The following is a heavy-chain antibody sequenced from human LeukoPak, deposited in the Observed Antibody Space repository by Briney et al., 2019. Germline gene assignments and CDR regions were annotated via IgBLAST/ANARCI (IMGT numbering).Heavy chain of an antibody. CDR1: GGSFSGYY. CDR3: WRPHCSNSVCSSSRVDF. V-gene: IGHV4-34*01. J-gene: IGHJ4*02. CDR2: INHSGST. Sequence: KSSETLSLTCAVYGGSFSGYYWSWIRQPPGKGLEWIGEINHSGSTNYNPSLKSRVTISVDTSKNQFSLRLKSVTAADTAVYYCWRPHCSNSVCSSSRVDFWGQGTLVTVSS. D-gene: IGHD2-8*01.